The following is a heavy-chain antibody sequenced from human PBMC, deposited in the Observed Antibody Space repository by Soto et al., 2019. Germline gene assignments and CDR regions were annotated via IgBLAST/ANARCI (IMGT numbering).Heavy chain of an antibody. J-gene: IGHJ6*02. Sequence: GSLRLSCAASGFTFSSYAMSWVRQAPGKGLEWVSAISYDGSNKYYADSVKGRFTIPRDNFKNTLYLQANSLRAEDTAVYYCAREYIGVLYYYGMDVWGQGTTVTVSS. D-gene: IGHD2-8*01. V-gene: IGHV3-30-3*01. CDR1: GFTFSSYA. CDR3: AREYIGVLYYYGMDV. CDR2: ISYDGSNK.